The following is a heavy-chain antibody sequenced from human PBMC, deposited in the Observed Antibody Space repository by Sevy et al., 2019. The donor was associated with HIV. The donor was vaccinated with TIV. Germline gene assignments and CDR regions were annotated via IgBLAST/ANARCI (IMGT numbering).Heavy chain of an antibody. CDR2: IYYSGST. J-gene: IGHJ5*02. CDR3: ARDYYGSGSYRWFDP. D-gene: IGHD3-10*01. CDR1: GGSISSYY. Sequence: SETLSLTCTVSGGSISSYYWSWIRQPPGKGLEWIGYIYYSGSTNYNPSLKRRVTISVDTSKNKFSLKLSSVTAADTAVYYCARDYYGSGSYRWFDPWGQGTLVTVSS. V-gene: IGHV4-59*01.